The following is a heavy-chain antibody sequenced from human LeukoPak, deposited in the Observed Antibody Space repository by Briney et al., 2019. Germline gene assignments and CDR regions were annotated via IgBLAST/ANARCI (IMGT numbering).Heavy chain of an antibody. D-gene: IGHD3-16*01. V-gene: IGHV3-20*04. Sequence: GGSLRLSCAASGFTFSSYEMNWVRQAPGKGLEWVSGINWNGGSTGYATSVKGRFTISRDNAKNSLYLQMNSLRAEDTALYYCARASHGAWDFDYWGQGTLVTVSS. CDR1: GFTFSSYE. CDR3: ARASHGAWDFDY. CDR2: INWNGGST. J-gene: IGHJ4*02.